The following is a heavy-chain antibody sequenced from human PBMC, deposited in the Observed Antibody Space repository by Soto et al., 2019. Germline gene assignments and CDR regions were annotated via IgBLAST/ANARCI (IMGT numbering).Heavy chain of an antibody. D-gene: IGHD5-18*01. CDR1: GFTFSSYS. CDR2: ISSSISTM. J-gene: IGHJ4*02. CDR3: AREVRDTAVADFHY. V-gene: IGHV3-48*02. Sequence: EVQLVESGGGLVQPGGSLRLSCAASGFTFSSYSMNWVRQAPGKGLEWLSYISSSISTMHYADSVKGRFTISRDNAKNLLYLQVNGLSDEETAVFYCAREVRDTAVADFHYRGQGTRVTVSS.